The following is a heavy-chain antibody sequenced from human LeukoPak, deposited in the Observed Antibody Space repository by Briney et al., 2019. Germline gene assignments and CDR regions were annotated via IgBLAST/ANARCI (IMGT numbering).Heavy chain of an antibody. Sequence: SETLSLTCTVSGGSISSYYWSWIRQPPGKGLEWMGYIYYSGSTNYNPSLKSRVTISVDTSKNQFSLKLSSVTAADTAVYYCARADIVVVPAATVNWFDPWGQGTLVTVSS. CDR1: GGSISSYY. D-gene: IGHD2-2*01. CDR2: IYYSGST. V-gene: IGHV4-59*01. J-gene: IGHJ5*02. CDR3: ARADIVVVPAATVNWFDP.